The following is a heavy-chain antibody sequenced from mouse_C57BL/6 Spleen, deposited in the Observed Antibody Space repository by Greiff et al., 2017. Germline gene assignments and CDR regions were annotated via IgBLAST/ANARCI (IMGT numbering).Heavy chain of an antibody. CDR2: ISRGSSTI. Sequence: EVQGVESGGGLVKPGGSLKLSCAASGFTFSDYGMHWVRQAPGKGLEWVAYISRGSSTIYYAETVKGRFTISRDNAKNTMFLQMTRLGSEDTAMYYCARSRVPYYAMGYWGQGASVTV. CDR3: ARSRVPYYAMGY. CDR1: GFTFSDYG. V-gene: IGHV5-17*01. J-gene: IGHJ4*01.